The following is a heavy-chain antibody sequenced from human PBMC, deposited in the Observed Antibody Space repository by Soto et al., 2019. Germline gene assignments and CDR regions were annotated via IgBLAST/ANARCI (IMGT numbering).Heavy chain of an antibody. J-gene: IGHJ3*01. CDR3: ARDQLYYNDISGRPLNAFDV. V-gene: IGHV3-74*01. Sequence: GGSMRLSCAASGFTFSSYWMHWVRQAPGKGLVWVSRINSDGSSTSYADSVEGRFTISRDNAKNSLYLQMNSLRAEDTAVYYCARDQLYYNDISGRPLNAFDVWGQGTMVTVSS. D-gene: IGHD3-22*01. CDR2: INSDGSST. CDR1: GFTFSSYW.